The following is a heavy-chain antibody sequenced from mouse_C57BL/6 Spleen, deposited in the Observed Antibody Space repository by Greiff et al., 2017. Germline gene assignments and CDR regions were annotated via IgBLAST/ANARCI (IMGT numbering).Heavy chain of an antibody. D-gene: IGHD1-1*01. CDR2: IDPSDSYT. Sequence: QVQLLQPGAELVMPGASGKLSCKASGYTFTSYWMHWVKQRPGQGLEWIGEIDPSDSYTNYTQKLKGKSTLTVDKSSSTAYMQLSSLTSEDSAVYYCAIGITTVVASFDYWGQGTTLTVSS. CDR3: AIGITTVVASFDY. CDR1: GYTFTSYW. V-gene: IGHV1-69*01. J-gene: IGHJ2*01.